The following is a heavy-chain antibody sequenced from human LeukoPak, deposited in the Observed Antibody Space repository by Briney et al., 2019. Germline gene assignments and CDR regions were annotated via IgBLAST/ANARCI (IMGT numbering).Heavy chain of an antibody. Sequence: GGSLRLSCAVSGTTLSNYGMSRVRQAPGKGLEWVAGISDSGGSTNYADSVKGRFTISRDNPKNTLYLQMNSLRAEDTAVYFCAKRGVVIRVILVGFHKEAYYFDSWGQGALVTVSS. D-gene: IGHD3-22*01. J-gene: IGHJ4*02. CDR1: GTTLSNYG. CDR2: ISDSGGST. CDR3: AKRGVVIRVILVGFHKEAYYFDS. V-gene: IGHV3-23*01.